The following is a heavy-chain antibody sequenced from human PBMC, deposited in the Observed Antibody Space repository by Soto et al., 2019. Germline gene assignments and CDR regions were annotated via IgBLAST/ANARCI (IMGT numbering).Heavy chain of an antibody. Sequence: QVQLVQSGAEVKKPGSSVKVSCKASGGTFSSYTISWVRQAPGQGLEWMGKIIPILGIANYAQKFQGRVKITADKSTSTAYMELSSLRSEDTAVYYCAVDLGGELSLYLYYWGQGTLVTVSS. CDR2: IIPILGIA. CDR1: GGTFSSYT. V-gene: IGHV1-69*02. J-gene: IGHJ4*02. D-gene: IGHD3-16*02. CDR3: AVDLGGELSLYLYY.